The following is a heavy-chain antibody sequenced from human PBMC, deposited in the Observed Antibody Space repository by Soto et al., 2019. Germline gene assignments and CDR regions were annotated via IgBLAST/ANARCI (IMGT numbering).Heavy chain of an antibody. CDR2: IYYSGST. CDR1: GGSISSGGYY. D-gene: IGHD3-3*01. V-gene: IGHV4-31*03. Sequence: PSETLSLTCTVSGGSISSGGYYWSWIRQHPGKGLEWIGYIYYSGSTYYNPSLKSRVTISVDTSKNQFSLKLSSVTAADTAVYYCARAMGFLEWLCNPGGSFDTWGKGTMVTVSS. CDR3: ARAMGFLEWLCNPGGSFDT. J-gene: IGHJ3*02.